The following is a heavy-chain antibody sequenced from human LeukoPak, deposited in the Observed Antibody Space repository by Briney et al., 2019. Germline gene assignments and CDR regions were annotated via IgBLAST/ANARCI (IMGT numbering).Heavy chain of an antibody. D-gene: IGHD2-2*01. V-gene: IGHV1-2*02. Sequence: ASVEVSCKASGYTFTGYYMHWVRQAPGQGLEWMGWINPNSGGTNYAQKFQGRVTMTRDTSISTAYMELSRLRSDDTAVYYCARSLRVVVPAVPYNWFDPWGQGTLVTVSS. CDR1: GYTFTGYY. CDR3: ARSLRVVVPAVPYNWFDP. J-gene: IGHJ5*02. CDR2: INPNSGGT.